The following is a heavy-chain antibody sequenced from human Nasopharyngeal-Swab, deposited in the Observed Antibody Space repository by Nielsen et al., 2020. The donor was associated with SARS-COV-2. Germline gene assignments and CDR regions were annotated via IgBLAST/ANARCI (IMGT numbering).Heavy chain of an antibody. CDR2: IKSKTGGGTT. J-gene: IGHJ6*02. CDR3: TTDGTAYYYGMDV. V-gene: IGHV3-15*01. D-gene: IGHD2-8*02. Sequence: WIRQPPGKGLEWVGRIKSKTGGGTTDYAAPVKGRFTISRDDSKNTLYLQMNSLKTEDTAVYYCTTDGTAYYYGMDVWGQGTTVTVSS.